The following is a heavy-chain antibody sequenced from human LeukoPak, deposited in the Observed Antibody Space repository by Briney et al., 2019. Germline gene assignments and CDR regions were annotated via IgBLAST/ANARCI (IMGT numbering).Heavy chain of an antibody. J-gene: IGHJ5*02. CDR3: ARYLMITFGGVSSWFDP. CDR1: GFTFSSYS. D-gene: IGHD3-16*01. V-gene: IGHV3-21*01. Sequence: GGSLRLSCAASGFTFSSYSMNWVRQAPGKGLEWVSSISSSSSYIYYADSVKGRFTISRDNAKNSLYLQMNSLRAEDTAVYYCARYLMITFGGVSSWFDPWGQGTLVTVSS. CDR2: ISSSSSYI.